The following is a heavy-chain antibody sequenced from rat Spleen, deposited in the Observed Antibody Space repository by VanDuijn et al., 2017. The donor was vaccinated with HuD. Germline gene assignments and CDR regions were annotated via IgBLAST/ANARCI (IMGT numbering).Heavy chain of an antibody. V-gene: IGHV2-15*01. D-gene: IGHD1-12*02. CDR3: TRDHSYWGSYYPGGFAY. CDR2: IWSGGST. Sequence: QVQLKESGPGLVQPSQTLSLTCTVSGFSLTSYGVSWVRQPPGKGLAWIGAIWSGGSTDYNSVLKSRLSISRDTSKSQVFLKMNSLQTEDTAIYFCTRDHSYWGSYYPGGFAYWGQGVMVTVSS. CDR1: GFSLTSYG. J-gene: IGHJ2*01.